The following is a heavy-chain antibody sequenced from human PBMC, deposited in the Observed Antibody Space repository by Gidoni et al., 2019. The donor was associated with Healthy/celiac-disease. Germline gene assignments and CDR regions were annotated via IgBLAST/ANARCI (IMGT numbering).Heavy chain of an antibody. CDR2: IWYDGSNK. J-gene: IGHJ3*01. CDR3: ARDPSPSYYYDSSGYPSE. V-gene: IGHV3-33*01. D-gene: IGHD3-22*01. Sequence: QVQLVESGGGVVQPGRSLSLSCAASGFTFSSSGMHWVRQAPGKGLEWVAVIWYDGSNKYYADSVKGRFTISRDNSKNTLYLQMNSLRAEDTAVYYCARDPSPSYYYDSSGYPSEWGQGTMVTVSS. CDR1: GFTFSSSG.